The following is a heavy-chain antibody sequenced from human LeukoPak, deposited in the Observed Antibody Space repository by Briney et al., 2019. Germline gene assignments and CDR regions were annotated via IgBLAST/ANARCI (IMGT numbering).Heavy chain of an antibody. CDR3: ARDALRGYSYGLTIDY. Sequence: SVKVSCKASGGTFSSYAISWVRQAPGQGLEWMGGIIPIFGTANYAQKFQGRVTITADESTSTAYMELSSLRSEDTAVYYCARDALRGYSYGLTIDYGGQGTLVTVSS. J-gene: IGHJ4*02. D-gene: IGHD5-18*01. CDR2: IIPIFGTA. V-gene: IGHV1-69*01. CDR1: GGTFSSYA.